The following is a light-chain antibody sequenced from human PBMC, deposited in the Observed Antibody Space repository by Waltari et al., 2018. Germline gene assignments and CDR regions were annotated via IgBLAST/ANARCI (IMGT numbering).Light chain of an antibody. J-gene: IGKJ2*01. CDR3: MQGTRWPYT. V-gene: IGKV2-30*02. CDR1: QSLVPVDGNTY. Sequence: VMTQSPVSRSVTLGQAASISCKSSQSLVPVDGNTYLNWFHQRPGQSPRRLIYWVFNRDSGVPDRFSGSGSGTDFTLRISRVEAEDFGVYYCMQGTRWPYTFGQGTQLDIK. CDR2: WVF.